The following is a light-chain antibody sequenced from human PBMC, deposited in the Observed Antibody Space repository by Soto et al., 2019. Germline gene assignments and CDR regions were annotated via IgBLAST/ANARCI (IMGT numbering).Light chain of an antibody. CDR2: WAS. J-gene: IGKJ2*01. CDR3: QQYYSAPYT. Sequence: IVMTQSPDSLAVSLGERATINCKSSQSVLYSSSNQNYLAWYQQKPRQPPKLLISWASTRESGVPDRFSGSGSGTDFTLTISSLQAEDVAVYYCQQYYSAPYTFGQGTKLEIK. CDR1: QSVLYSSSNQNY. V-gene: IGKV4-1*01.